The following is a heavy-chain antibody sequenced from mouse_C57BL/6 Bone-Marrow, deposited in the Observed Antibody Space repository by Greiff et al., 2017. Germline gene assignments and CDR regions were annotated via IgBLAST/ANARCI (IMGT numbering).Heavy chain of an antibody. D-gene: IGHD2-1*01. J-gene: IGHJ3*01. CDR2: IYPRSGYT. CDR1: GYTFTSYG. CDR3: ARLDGNYCAWFAY. V-gene: IGHV1-81*01. Sequence: VQLQESGAELARPGASVKLSCKASGYTFTSYGISWVKQRTGQGLEWIGEIYPRSGYTYYNEKFKGKATLTADKSSSTAYMELRSLTSEDAAVYFCARLDGNYCAWFAYWGQGTLVTVSA.